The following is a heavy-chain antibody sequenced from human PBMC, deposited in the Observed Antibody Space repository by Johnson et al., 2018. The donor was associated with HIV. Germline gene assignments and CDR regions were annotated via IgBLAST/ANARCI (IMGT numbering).Heavy chain of an antibody. D-gene: IGHD6-19*01. CDR2: IGTTGDR. J-gene: IGHJ3*01. Sequence: VQLVESGGGLVQPGGSLRLSCAASGFIFSSYDMHWVRQATGRGLEWVSGIGTTGDRYYPGSVKGRFTISRENAKNSLYLQMNSLRAGDTAVYYCARESGWRGGAFDLWGQGTMVTVSS. CDR3: ARESGWRGGAFDL. V-gene: IGHV3-13*01. CDR1: GFIFSSYD.